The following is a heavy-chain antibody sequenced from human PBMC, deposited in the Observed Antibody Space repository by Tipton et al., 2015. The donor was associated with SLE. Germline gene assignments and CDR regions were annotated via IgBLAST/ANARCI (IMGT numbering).Heavy chain of an antibody. CDR1: GASISSGSSY. Sequence: TLSLTCTVSGASISSGSSYWSWIRQPAGKGLEWIGRIFSRGSTNSNLSLKSRVTISLDASKNQFSLTVSSVTAADTAVYHCARDAYCSGGSCYGFDSWGPGTLVAVSS. CDR2: IFSRGST. CDR3: ARDAYCSGGSCYGFDS. J-gene: IGHJ4*02. V-gene: IGHV4-61*02. D-gene: IGHD2-15*01.